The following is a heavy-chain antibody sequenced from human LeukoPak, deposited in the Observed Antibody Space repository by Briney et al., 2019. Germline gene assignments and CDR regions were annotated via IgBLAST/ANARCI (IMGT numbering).Heavy chain of an antibody. J-gene: IGHJ4*02. D-gene: IGHD3-16*01. CDR3: ARDRALGSGKYYFDY. CDR2: IDYSGST. CDR1: GGSLHNYY. Sequence: SETLSLTCTVSGGSLHNYYWSWIRQPPGKGLEWIGYIDYSGSTNYNPSLKSRVTISVDTSQNQFSLKLSSVTAADMAVYYCARDRALGSGKYYFDYWGQGTLVTVSA. V-gene: IGHV4-59*01.